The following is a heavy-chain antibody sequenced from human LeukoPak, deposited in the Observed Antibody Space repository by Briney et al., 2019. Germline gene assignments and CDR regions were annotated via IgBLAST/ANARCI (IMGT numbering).Heavy chain of an antibody. J-gene: IGHJ4*02. D-gene: IGHD5-18*01. Sequence: SETLSLTCAVYGGSFSGYYWSWIRQPPGKGLEWIGEINHSGSTNYNPSLKSRVTISVDTSKNQFSLKLSSVTAADTAVYYCARGVDTAMETGYFDYWGQGTLVTVSS. CDR2: INHSGST. CDR3: ARGVDTAMETGYFDY. V-gene: IGHV4-34*01. CDR1: GGSFSGYY.